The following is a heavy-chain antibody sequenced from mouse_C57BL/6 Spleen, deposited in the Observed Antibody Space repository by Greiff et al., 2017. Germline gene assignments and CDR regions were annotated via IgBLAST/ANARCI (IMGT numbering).Heavy chain of an antibody. V-gene: IGHV5-9-1*02. Sequence: EVQRVESGEGLVKPGGSLKLSCAASGFTFSSYAMSWVRQTPEKRLEWVAYISSGGDYIYYADTVKGRFTISRDNARNTLYLQMSSLKSEDTAVYYCTRGGTTVVEDAMDYWGQGTSVTVSS. D-gene: IGHD1-1*01. CDR3: TRGGTTVVEDAMDY. CDR2: ISSGGDYI. CDR1: GFTFSSYA. J-gene: IGHJ4*01.